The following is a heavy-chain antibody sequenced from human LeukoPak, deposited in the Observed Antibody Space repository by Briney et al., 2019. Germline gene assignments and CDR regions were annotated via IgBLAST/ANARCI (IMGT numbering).Heavy chain of an antibody. Sequence: SVKVSCKASGYTFTGYCMHWVRQAPGQGLEWMGRINPNSGGTNYAQKFQGRVTMTRDTSISTAYMELSRLRSDDTAVYYCARDLEEWLLSLLGYWGQGTLVTVSS. V-gene: IGHV1-2*06. CDR3: ARDLEEWLLSLLGY. J-gene: IGHJ4*02. CDR1: GYTFTGYC. CDR2: INPNSGGT. D-gene: IGHD3-3*01.